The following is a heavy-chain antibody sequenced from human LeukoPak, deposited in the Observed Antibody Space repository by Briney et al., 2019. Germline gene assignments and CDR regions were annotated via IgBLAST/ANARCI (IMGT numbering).Heavy chain of an antibody. CDR3: ARAPYYVWGSYRISIAFDI. V-gene: IGHV1-8*03. D-gene: IGHD3-16*02. Sequence: ASVKVSCKASGYTFTGYYMHWVRQAPGQGLEWMGGFDPEDGETIYAQKFQGRVTITRNTSISTAYMELSSLRSEDTAVYYCARAPYYVWGSYRISIAFDIWGQGTMVTVSS. CDR1: GYTFTGYY. CDR2: FDPEDGET. J-gene: IGHJ3*02.